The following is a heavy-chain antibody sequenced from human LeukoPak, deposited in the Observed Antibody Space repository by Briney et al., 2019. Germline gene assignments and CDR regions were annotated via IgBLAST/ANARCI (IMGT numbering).Heavy chain of an antibody. CDR1: VYTLTELS. CDR2: FDPEDGET. CDR3: ASVVRRRDIVVVPAARTAFDP. J-gene: IGHJ5*02. D-gene: IGHD2-2*01. V-gene: IGHV1-24*01. Sequence: ASVKVSCKVSVYTLTELSMQWVRQAPGKGLEWMGGFDPEDGETIYAQKFQGRVTMTEDTSTDTAYMELSSLRSEDTAVYYCASVVRRRDIVVVPAARTAFDPWGQGTLVTVSS.